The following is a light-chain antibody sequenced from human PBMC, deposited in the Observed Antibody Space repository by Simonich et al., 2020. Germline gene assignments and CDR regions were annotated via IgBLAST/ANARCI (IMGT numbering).Light chain of an antibody. V-gene: IGLV6-57*03. J-gene: IGLJ3*02. CDR3: QSYDSSNHRV. Sequence: NFMLTQPHSVSESPGKTVTISCTRSSGSIASNYVQWYQQRPGSAPTTVIYEDNQSPSGCPDRFSGSIDSSSNSASLTISGLKTEDEADYYCQSYDSSNHRVFGGGTKLTVL. CDR2: EDN. CDR1: SGSIASNY.